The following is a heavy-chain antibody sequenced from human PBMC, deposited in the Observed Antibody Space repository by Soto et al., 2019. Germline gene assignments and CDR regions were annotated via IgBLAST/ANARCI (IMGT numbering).Heavy chain of an antibody. CDR2: ISWNSGSI. V-gene: IGHV3-9*01. J-gene: IGHJ4*02. CDR3: AKDSSQWELSPFDY. D-gene: IGHD1-26*01. CDR1: GFTFDDYA. Sequence: EVQLVESGGGLVQPGRSLRLSCAASGFTFDDYAMHWVRQAPGKGLEWVSGISWNSGSIGYADSVKGRFTISRDNAKNSLYLQMNRLRAEDTALYYCAKDSSQWELSPFDYWGQGTLVTVSS.